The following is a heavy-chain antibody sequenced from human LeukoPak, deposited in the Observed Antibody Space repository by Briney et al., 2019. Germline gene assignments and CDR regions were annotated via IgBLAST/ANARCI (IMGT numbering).Heavy chain of an antibody. V-gene: IGHV3-23*01. CDR1: GFTFSSYA. Sequence: GGSLRPSRAASGFTFSSYAMSWVRQAPGKGLEWVSAISGSGGSTYYADSVKGRFTISRDNSKNTLYLQMNSLRAEDTAVYYCAKESSGWYSFFRYWGQGTLVTVSS. D-gene: IGHD6-19*01. CDR3: AKESSGWYSFFRY. CDR2: ISGSGGST. J-gene: IGHJ4*02.